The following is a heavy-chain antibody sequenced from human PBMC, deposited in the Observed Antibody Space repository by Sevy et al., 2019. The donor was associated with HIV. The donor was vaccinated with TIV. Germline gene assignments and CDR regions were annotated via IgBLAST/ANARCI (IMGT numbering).Heavy chain of an antibody. J-gene: IGHJ4*02. CDR3: AREPEDSGFDY. CDR1: GFTFSSYR. D-gene: IGHD1-26*01. CDR2: INSDGSST. Sequence: GGSLRLSCAASGFTFSSYRMHWVRQAPGKGLVWVSRINSDGSSTSNADTVKGRFTISRDNAKNTLYLQMNSLRAEDTAVYYCAREPEDSGFDYWGQGTLVTVSS. V-gene: IGHV3-74*01.